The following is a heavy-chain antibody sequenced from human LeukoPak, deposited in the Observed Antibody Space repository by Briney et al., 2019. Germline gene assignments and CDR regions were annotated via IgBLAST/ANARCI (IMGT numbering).Heavy chain of an antibody. CDR1: GFTFSSYA. J-gene: IGHJ3*02. Sequence: GGSLRLSCAASGFTFSSYAMSWVRQAPGKGLEWVSAISGSGGSTYYADSVKGRFTISRDNSKNTLYLQMNSLRAEDTAVYYCAKDFLLQWGFLSDAFDIWGQGTMVTVSS. D-gene: IGHD2-15*01. CDR3: AKDFLLQWGFLSDAFDI. V-gene: IGHV3-23*01. CDR2: ISGSGGST.